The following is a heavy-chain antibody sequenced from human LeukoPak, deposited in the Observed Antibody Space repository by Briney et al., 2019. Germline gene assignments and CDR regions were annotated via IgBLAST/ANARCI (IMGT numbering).Heavy chain of an antibody. CDR2: IYHSGST. CDR3: ARDLRTMIVVVTYNWFDP. Sequence: SETLSLTCTVSGGSISGYYWGWIRQPPGKGLEWIGSIYHSGSTYYNPSLKSRVTISVDTSKNQFSLKLSSVTAADTAVYYCARDLRTMIVVVTYNWFDPWGQGTLVTVSS. J-gene: IGHJ5*02. D-gene: IGHD3-22*01. V-gene: IGHV4-38-2*02. CDR1: GGSISGYY.